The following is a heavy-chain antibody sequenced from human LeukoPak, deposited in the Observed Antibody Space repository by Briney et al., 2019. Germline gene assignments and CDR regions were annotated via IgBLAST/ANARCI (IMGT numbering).Heavy chain of an antibody. CDR2: IYWDDDK. V-gene: IGHV2-5*02. CDR1: GFSISTTAVG. Sequence: SGPTLVNPTQTLTLTCTFSGFSISTTAVGMGRIRHPPGKALGWIALIYWDDDKRYRPSLKSRLTITKYTSKNQVVLIMTNVDPVDTATYYCAHTTAYGSGSQPFDYWGQGTLVTVSS. D-gene: IGHD3-10*01. CDR3: AHTTAYGSGSQPFDY. J-gene: IGHJ4*02.